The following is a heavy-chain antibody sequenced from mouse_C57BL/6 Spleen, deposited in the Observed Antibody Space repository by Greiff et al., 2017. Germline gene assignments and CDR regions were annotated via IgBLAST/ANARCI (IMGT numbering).Heavy chain of an antibody. D-gene: IGHD1-1*01. CDR2: ISSGSSTI. Sequence: EVQLVESGGGLVKPGGSLKLSCAASGFTFSDYGMHWVRQAPEKGLEWVAYISSGSSTIYYADTVKGRFTISRDNAKNTLFLQMTSLRSEDTAMYYCARSSYYGSSYGYYAMDYWGQGTSVTVSS. J-gene: IGHJ4*01. CDR3: ARSSYYGSSYGYYAMDY. V-gene: IGHV5-17*01. CDR1: GFTFSDYG.